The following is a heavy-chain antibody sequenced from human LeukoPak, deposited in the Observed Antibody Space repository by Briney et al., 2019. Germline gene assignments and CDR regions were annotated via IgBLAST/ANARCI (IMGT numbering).Heavy chain of an antibody. J-gene: IGHJ3*02. CDR3: ARRDILTGYYYAFDI. Sequence: SETLSLTCAVYGGSFSGYYWSWIRQPPGKGLEWIGEINHSGSTNYNPSLKSRVTISVDTSKNQFSLKLSSVTAADTAVYYCARRDILTGYYYAFDIWGQGTMVTVSS. V-gene: IGHV4-34*01. D-gene: IGHD3-9*01. CDR1: GGSFSGYY. CDR2: INHSGST.